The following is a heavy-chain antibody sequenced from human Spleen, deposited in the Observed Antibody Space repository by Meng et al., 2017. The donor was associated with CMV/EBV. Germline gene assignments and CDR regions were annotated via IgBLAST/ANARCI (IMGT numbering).Heavy chain of an antibody. CDR3: AKDQYSCYVGGFRGVDP. V-gene: IGHV3-23*01. J-gene: IGHJ5*02. CDR2: ISGSGGST. CDR1: FSCSSYA. D-gene: IGHD5-12*01. Sequence: FSCSSYAMSWVRQAPGKGLEWVSAISGSGGSTDYADSVKGRFTISRDNSKNTLYLQMNSLRAEDTAVYYCAKDQYSCYVGGFRGVDPWGQGTLVTVSS.